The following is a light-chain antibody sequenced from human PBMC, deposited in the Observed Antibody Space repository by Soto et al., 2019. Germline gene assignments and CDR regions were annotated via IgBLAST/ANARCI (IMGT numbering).Light chain of an antibody. J-gene: IGKJ1*01. V-gene: IGKV1-17*01. CDR3: LQQNSYPRT. CDR1: QGIGNG. CDR2: AAS. Sequence: DIQMTQSPSSLSASVGDRVTITCRASQGIGNGLGWFQQKPGRAPKRLMYAASSLESGVPPRFSGSGSATEFPLTIRRPLPEDFAIYSCLQQNSYPRTFGQGTKLEIK.